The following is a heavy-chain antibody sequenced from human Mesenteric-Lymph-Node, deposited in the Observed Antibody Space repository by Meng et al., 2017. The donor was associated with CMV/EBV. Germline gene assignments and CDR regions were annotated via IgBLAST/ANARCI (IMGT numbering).Heavy chain of an antibody. Sequence: FSGFSLSTSGVGVGWIRQPPGKALEWLALIYWDDDKRYSPSLKSRLTITKGTSENQVVLTMTNMDPVDTATYFCAHLWLLPQIFDYWGQGTLVTVSS. CDR1: GFSLSTSGVG. CDR3: AHLWLLPQIFDY. D-gene: IGHD3-22*01. V-gene: IGHV2-5*02. CDR2: IYWDDDK. J-gene: IGHJ4*02.